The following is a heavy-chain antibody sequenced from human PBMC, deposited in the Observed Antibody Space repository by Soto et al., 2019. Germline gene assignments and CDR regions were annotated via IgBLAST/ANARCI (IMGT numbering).Heavy chain of an antibody. CDR3: GKYSGAYPVYNGMNV. CDR1: GFPFSTSA. J-gene: IGHJ6*02. CDR2: ISGNSDAA. V-gene: IGHV3-23*01. D-gene: IGHD1-26*01. Sequence: EVQLLESGGGLVQPGGSLRLSCAASGFPFSTSAMNWVRQAPGKGLEWVSIISGNSDAAHYAESVKGRFTSSRDNSKNTLYLQMNSLRAEDTAVYYCGKYSGAYPVYNGMNVWGHGTRVTVSS.